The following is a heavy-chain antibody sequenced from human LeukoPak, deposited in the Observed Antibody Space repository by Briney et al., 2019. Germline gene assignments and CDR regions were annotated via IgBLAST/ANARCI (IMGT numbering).Heavy chain of an antibody. Sequence: SVKVSCKASGGTFCSYAISWVRQAPGQGLEWMGGIIPIFGTANYAQKFQGRVTITADESTSTAYMELSSLRSENTAVYYCAKGGVASSSWYFAFDIWGQGTMVTVSS. D-gene: IGHD6-13*01. CDR3: AKGGVASSSWYFAFDI. J-gene: IGHJ3*02. CDR2: IIPIFGTA. CDR1: GGTFCSYA. V-gene: IGHV1-69*01.